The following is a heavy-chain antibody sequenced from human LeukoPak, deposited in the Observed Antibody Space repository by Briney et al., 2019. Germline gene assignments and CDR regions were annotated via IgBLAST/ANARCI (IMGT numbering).Heavy chain of an antibody. CDR1: GGTFSSYA. CDR3: ARDLGGSSGY. V-gene: IGHV1-69*05. D-gene: IGHD2-15*01. J-gene: IGHJ4*02. Sequence: GASVKVSCKASGGTFSSYAISWVRQAPGQGLEWMGRIITIFGTANYAQKFQGRGTITTDESTSKAYMELSSLRSEETAVYYCARDLGGSSGYWGQGTLVTVSS. CDR2: IITIFGTA.